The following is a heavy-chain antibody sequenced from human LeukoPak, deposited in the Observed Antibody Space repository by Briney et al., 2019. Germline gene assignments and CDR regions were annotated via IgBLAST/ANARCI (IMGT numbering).Heavy chain of an antibody. J-gene: IGHJ6*02. CDR1: GGSISSYY. Sequence: SSETLSLTCTVSGGSISSYYWSWIRQPPGKGLEWIGYIYYSGSTNYNPSLKSRVTISVDTSKNQFSLKLSSVTAADTAVYYCARLVYPVYAGVYYGMDVWGQGTTVTVSS. CDR2: IYYSGST. V-gene: IGHV4-59*01. D-gene: IGHD2-8*01. CDR3: ARLVYPVYAGVYYGMDV.